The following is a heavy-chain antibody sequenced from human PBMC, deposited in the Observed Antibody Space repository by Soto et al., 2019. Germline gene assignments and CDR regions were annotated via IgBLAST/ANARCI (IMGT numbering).Heavy chain of an antibody. V-gene: IGHV2-70*01. CDR1: GFSLSTSGMC. CDR3: ARIQGDSSSSNYYYYGMDV. J-gene: IGHJ6*02. CDR2: IDWDDDK. D-gene: IGHD6-6*01. Sequence: GXGPTLVNPTQTLTLTCTFSGFSLSTSGMCVSWIRQPPGKALEWLALIDWDDDKYYSTSLKTRLTISKDTSKNQVVLTMTNMDPVDTATYYCARIQGDSSSSNYYYYGMDVWGQGTTATVSS.